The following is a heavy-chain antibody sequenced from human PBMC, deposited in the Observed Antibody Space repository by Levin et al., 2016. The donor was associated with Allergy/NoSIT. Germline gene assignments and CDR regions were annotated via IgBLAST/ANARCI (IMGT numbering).Heavy chain of an antibody. CDR1: GGSFTSGDFY. V-gene: IGHV4-31*03. CDR3: VRGYSSSFGYFYGLDV. J-gene: IGHJ6*02. CDR2: ILYSGFT. Sequence: SETLSLTCTVSGGSFTSGDFYWSWIRQHPGKGLEWIGYILYSGFTYYNPSLQSRVTISVDTSTSQFSLNLSSVTAADTAVYYCVRGYSSSFGYFYGLDVWGPGTTVTVTS. D-gene: IGHD6-6*01.